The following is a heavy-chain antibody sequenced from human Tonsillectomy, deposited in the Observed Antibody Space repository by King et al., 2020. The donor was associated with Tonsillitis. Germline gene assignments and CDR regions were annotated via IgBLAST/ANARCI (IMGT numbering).Heavy chain of an antibody. V-gene: IGHV3-74*01. CDR1: TFTFSNLW. CDR2: ISPDENTI. CDR3: ARDLRGTRDY. D-gene: IGHD1-1*01. Sequence: VQLVESGGGLVQPGGSLRLSCTASTFTFSNLWMHWVRQAPGKGLEWVSRISPDENTIDYADSVKGRFTISRDNAKSALYLQMNSLRAEDTAVYYCARDLRGTRDYWGQGTLVTVSS. J-gene: IGHJ4*02.